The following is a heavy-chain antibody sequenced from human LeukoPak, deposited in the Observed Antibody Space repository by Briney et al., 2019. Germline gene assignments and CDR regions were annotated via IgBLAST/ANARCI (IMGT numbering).Heavy chain of an antibody. CDR3: ARRMGGKQQLSNWFDP. J-gene: IGHJ5*02. D-gene: IGHD6-13*01. CDR1: GGSISSYY. Sequence: SETLSLTCTVSGGSISSYYWSWIRQPAGKGLEWIGYIYYSGSTNYNPSLKSRVTISVDTSKNQFSLKLSSVTAADTAVYYCARRMGGKQQLSNWFDPWGQGTLVTVSS. CDR2: IYYSGST. V-gene: IGHV4-59*01.